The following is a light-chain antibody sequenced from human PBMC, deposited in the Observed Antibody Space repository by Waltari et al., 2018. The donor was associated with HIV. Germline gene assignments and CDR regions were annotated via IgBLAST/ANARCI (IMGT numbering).Light chain of an antibody. V-gene: IGLV2-14*01. Sequence: QSALTQTASVSGSPGQSITIACTRTRRDVGCSDHFPWYQQHPGKAPKLVIYEVYNRPSGISHRFSGSKSGNTASLTISGLQAEDEADYFCSSYTSSNTLVFGGGTKVTVL. CDR2: EVY. CDR3: SSYTSSNTLV. CDR1: RRDVGCSDH. J-gene: IGLJ2*01.